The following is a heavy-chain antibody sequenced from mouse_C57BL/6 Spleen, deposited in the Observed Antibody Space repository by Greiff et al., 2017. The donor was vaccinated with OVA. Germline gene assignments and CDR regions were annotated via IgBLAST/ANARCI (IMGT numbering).Heavy chain of an antibody. CDR2: INPNYGTT. D-gene: IGHD3-2*02. CDR3: ASSLPAQFDY. V-gene: IGHV1-39*01. CDR1: GYSFTDYN. J-gene: IGHJ2*02. Sequence: VQLKESGPELVKPGASVKISCKASGYSFTDYNMNWVKQSNGKSLEWIGVINPNYGTTSYNQKFTGKATLTVDQHSRTAYMLLNSLTSEVSAVYACASSLPAQFDYWGQGTSLTVSS.